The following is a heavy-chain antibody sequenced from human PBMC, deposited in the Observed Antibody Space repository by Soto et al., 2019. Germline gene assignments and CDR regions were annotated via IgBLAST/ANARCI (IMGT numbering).Heavy chain of an antibody. Sequence: GASVKVSCKASGYTFTSYGISWVRQAPGQGLEWMGWISAYNGNTNYAQKLQGRVTMTTDTSTSTAYMELRSLRSDDTAVYYCARDLFWVVVTARFAFDIWGQGTMVTVSS. D-gene: IGHD2-21*02. CDR2: ISAYNGNT. CDR3: ARDLFWVVVTARFAFDI. J-gene: IGHJ3*02. V-gene: IGHV1-18*04. CDR1: GYTFTSYG.